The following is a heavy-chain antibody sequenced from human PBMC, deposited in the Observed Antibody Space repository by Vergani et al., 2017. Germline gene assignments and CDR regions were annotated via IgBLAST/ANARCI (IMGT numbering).Heavy chain of an antibody. J-gene: IGHJ1*01. Sequence: QVQLVESGGGVVQTGRSLRLSCAASGFTFSSYGMHWVRQAPGKGLEWVAVISYDGSNKYYADSVKGRFTISRDNSKNTLYLQMNSLRAEDTAVYYCEREAGDILTPPSYFQHWGQGTLVTVSS. D-gene: IGHD3-9*01. V-gene: IGHV3-30*03. CDR3: EREAGDILTPPSYFQH. CDR2: ISYDGSNK. CDR1: GFTFSSYG.